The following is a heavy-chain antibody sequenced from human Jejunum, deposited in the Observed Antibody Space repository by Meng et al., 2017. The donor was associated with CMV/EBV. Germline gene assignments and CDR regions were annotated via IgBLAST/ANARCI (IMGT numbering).Heavy chain of an antibody. CDR3: VRDVPDGDISLFDS. CDR2: INPSTAHP. J-gene: IGHJ4*02. CDR1: GNLLRSYS. V-gene: IGHV7-4-1*02. Sequence: QWHWVRPGVEWKKPGPLCKVYCKASGNLLRSYSVNVLRKAPGRGLEWMGWINPSTAHPTYAQDFTGRFVFSMDISVNTAFLQINSLKAEDTAIYYCVRDVPDGDISLFDSWGQGTLVTVSS. D-gene: IGHD2-21*02.